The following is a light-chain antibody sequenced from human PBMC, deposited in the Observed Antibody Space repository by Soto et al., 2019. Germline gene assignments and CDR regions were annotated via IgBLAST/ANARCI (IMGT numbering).Light chain of an antibody. CDR3: QQYINRWT. V-gene: IGKV1-5*03. J-gene: IGKJ1*01. CDR1: QRISTW. Sequence: DIQMTQSPSTLSASVGDSVTITCRASQRISTWLAWYQQKPGKAPKLLIYKASSLESGVPSRFSGSGSGTEFTLTISSLQPDDFATYYCQQYINRWTFGQGTKVEIK. CDR2: KAS.